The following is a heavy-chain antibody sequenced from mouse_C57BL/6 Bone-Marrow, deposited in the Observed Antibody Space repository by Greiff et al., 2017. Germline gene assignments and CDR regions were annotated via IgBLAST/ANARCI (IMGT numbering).Heavy chain of an antibody. CDR3: ARVGRWSYYFDY. V-gene: IGHV3-6*01. D-gene: IGHD2-3*01. CDR1: GYSITSGYY. J-gene: IGHJ2*01. CDR2: ISYDGSN. Sequence: EVKLQESGPGLVKPSQSLSLTCSVTGYSITSGYYWNWIRQFPGNKLEWMGYISYDGSNNYNPSLKNRISITRDTSKNQFFLKLNSVTTEDTATYYCARVGRWSYYFDYWGQGTTLTVSA.